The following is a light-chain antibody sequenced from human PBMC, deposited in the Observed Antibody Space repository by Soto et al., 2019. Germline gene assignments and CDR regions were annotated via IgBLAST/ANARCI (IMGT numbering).Light chain of an antibody. Sequence: EIVLTQSPATLSLSPGERATLSCRASQSVSSSYLAWYQQKPGQAHRLLIYGASSRDTGIPGRFSGSGSGTDFTLTISRLEPDDFAVYYCQQYGRSPFTFGPGTKVDIK. CDR3: QQYGRSPFT. CDR2: GAS. CDR1: QSVSSSY. J-gene: IGKJ3*01. V-gene: IGKV3-20*01.